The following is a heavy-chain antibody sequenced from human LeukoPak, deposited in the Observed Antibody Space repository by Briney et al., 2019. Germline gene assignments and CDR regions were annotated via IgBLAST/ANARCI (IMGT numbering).Heavy chain of an antibody. CDR2: IYYSGST. CDR3: ARETTYYYDSRGYYYMDG. D-gene: IGHD3-22*01. Sequence: TLSLTCTVSGGSISSGGYYWSWIRQHPGKGLEWIGYIYYSGSTYYNPSLKSRVTISVDTSKNQFSLKLSSVTAADTAVYYCARETTYYYDSRGYYYMDGWGKGTTVTVSS. J-gene: IGHJ6*03. CDR1: GGSISSGGYY. V-gene: IGHV4-31*03.